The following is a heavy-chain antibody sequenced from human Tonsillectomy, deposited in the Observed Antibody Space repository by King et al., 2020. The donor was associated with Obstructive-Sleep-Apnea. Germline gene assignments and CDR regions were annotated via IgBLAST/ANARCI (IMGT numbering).Heavy chain of an antibody. V-gene: IGHV4-38-2*02. CDR2: IYHSGST. CDR3: ARVELGMDY. J-gene: IGHJ4*02. Sequence: QLQESGPGLVKPSETLSLTCTVSGYSISSGYYWGWIRQPPGKGLEWIRSIYHSGSTYYNPSLKSRVTISVDTSKNQFSLKLSSVTAADTAVYYCARVELGMDYWGQGTLVTVSS. D-gene: IGHD7-27*01. CDR1: GYSISSGYY.